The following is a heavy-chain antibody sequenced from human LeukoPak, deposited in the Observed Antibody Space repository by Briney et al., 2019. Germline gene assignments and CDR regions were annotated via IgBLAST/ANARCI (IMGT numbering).Heavy chain of an antibody. CDR3: AKEVPITINYMGV. CDR1: GFTFRSNA. Sequence: PGGSLRLSCAASGFTFRSNAMSWVRQAPGKGLEWVSGISGSGGSTYYADSVKGRFTISRDNSKNTLYLQMNSLRAEDTAVYYCAKEVPITINYMGVWGKGTTVTVSS. CDR2: ISGSGGST. J-gene: IGHJ6*03. V-gene: IGHV3-23*01. D-gene: IGHD3-3*01.